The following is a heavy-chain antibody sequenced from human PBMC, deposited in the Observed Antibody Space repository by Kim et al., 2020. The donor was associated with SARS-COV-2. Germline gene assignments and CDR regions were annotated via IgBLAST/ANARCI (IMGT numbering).Heavy chain of an antibody. CDR2: FDPEDGET. J-gene: IGHJ3*02. D-gene: IGHD3-10*01. CDR1: GYTLTELS. V-gene: IGHV1-24*01. Sequence: ASVKVSCKVSGYTLTELSMHWVRQAPGKGLEWMGGFDPEDGETIYAQKFQGRVTMTEDTSTDTAYMELSSLRSEDTAVYYCATVSSGSGVYDAFDIWGQGTMVTVSS. CDR3: ATVSSGSGVYDAFDI.